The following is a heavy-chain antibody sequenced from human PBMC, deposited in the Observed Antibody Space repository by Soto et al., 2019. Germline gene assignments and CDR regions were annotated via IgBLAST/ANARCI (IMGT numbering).Heavy chain of an antibody. CDR1: GYTFTSYG. Sequence: QVQLVQSGAEVKKPGASVKVSCKASGYTFTSYGISWVRQAPGQGLEWMGWISAYNGNTNYAPKLQGRVTMTTDTSTSTAYMELRSLRSDDTAVYYCARVDCSGGSCYPTFDYWGQGTLVTVSS. CDR2: ISAYNGNT. D-gene: IGHD2-15*01. CDR3: ARVDCSGGSCYPTFDY. V-gene: IGHV1-18*01. J-gene: IGHJ4*02.